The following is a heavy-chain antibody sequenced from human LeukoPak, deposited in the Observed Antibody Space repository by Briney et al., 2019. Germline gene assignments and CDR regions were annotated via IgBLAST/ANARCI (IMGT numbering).Heavy chain of an antibody. Sequence: GASVKLFCKSSGYPFTSYGISWVRRAPGQGLEWMGWLSAYNGNTNYAQKLQGRVTMTTDTSTSTAYMQLRSLRSDDTAVYYCARGGGSGYVSYYYYGMDVWGKGTTVTVSS. V-gene: IGHV1-18*04. CDR1: GYPFTSYG. CDR3: ARGGGSGYVSYYYYGMDV. D-gene: IGHD5-12*01. J-gene: IGHJ6*04. CDR2: LSAYNGNT.